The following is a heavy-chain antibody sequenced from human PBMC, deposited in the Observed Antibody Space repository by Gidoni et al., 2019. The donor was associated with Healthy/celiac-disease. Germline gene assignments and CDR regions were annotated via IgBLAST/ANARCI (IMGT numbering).Heavy chain of an antibody. D-gene: IGHD3-3*01. Sequence: QVQLVESGGGVVQPGRSLRLSCAASGFTFSSYAMHWVRQAPGKGLGWVAVISYDGSNKYYADSVKGRFTISRDNSKNTLYLQMNSLRAEDTAVYYCARTPAFDFWSGYRLDYWGQGTLVTVSS. CDR3: ARTPAFDFWSGYRLDY. V-gene: IGHV3-30-3*01. CDR1: GFTFSSYA. CDR2: ISYDGSNK. J-gene: IGHJ4*02.